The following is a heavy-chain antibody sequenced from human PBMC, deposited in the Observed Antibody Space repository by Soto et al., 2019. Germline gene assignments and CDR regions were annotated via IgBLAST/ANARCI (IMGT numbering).Heavy chain of an antibody. V-gene: IGHV4-28*01. CDR3: ARREIQGPIDY. D-gene: IGHD1-26*01. Sequence: QVQLQESGPGLVKPSDTLSLTCAVSGYSISSTNWWGWIRQPPEKGLEWIGYIYYSGTTYYNPSLKSRVTMSVDTSKNQFSLKLTSVTAVDTAVYYCARREIQGPIDYWGQGTLVTVSS. CDR1: GYSISSTNW. J-gene: IGHJ4*02. CDR2: IYYSGTT.